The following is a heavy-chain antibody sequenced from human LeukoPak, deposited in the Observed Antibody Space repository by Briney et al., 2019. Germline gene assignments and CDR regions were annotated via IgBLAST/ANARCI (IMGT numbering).Heavy chain of an antibody. Sequence: SETLSLTCAVLRGSISSYYWSWIRQPPGKGLEWIGYICNSETTNYNPSLKSRVTISVDTSKNQFSLKLSSVTAADTAVYHCARSGYSYGSGGFDVWGQGTMVTVSS. CDR2: ICNSETT. CDR3: ARSGYSYGSGGFDV. CDR1: RGSISSYY. V-gene: IGHV4-59*08. D-gene: IGHD5-18*01. J-gene: IGHJ3*01.